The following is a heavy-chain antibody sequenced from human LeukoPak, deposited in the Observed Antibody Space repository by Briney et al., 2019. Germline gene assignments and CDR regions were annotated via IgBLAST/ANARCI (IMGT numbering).Heavy chain of an antibody. J-gene: IGHJ4*02. V-gene: IGHV3-23*01. Sequence: GGSLRLSCAASGFTFSSYAMSWVRQAPGKGPEWVSAISGSGGSTYYADSVKGRFTISRDNSKDTLYLQMNSLRAEDTAVYYCAKDRDSSGFMFWGQGTLVTVSS. CDR3: AKDRDSSGFMF. CDR1: GFTFSSYA. CDR2: ISGSGGST. D-gene: IGHD3-22*01.